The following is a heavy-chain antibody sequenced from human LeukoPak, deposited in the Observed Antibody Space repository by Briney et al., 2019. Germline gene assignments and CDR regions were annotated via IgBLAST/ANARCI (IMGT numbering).Heavy chain of an antibody. V-gene: IGHV4-39*02. CDR2: IFYTGNT. Sequence: SETLSLTCSVSGGSISSRNHYWGWIRQPSGKGLEWIGSIFYTGNTYYNPSLRSRVTMSVDTSKNHFSLNLSSVTAADMAVYYCSRRVNTFDYWGQGALVTVSS. D-gene: IGHD5/OR15-5a*01. CDR3: SRRVNTFDY. CDR1: GGSISSRNHY. J-gene: IGHJ4*02.